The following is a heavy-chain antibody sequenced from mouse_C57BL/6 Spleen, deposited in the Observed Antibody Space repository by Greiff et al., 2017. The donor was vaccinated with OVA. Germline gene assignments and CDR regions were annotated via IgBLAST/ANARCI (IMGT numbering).Heavy chain of an antibody. CDR2: ILPGSGST. J-gene: IGHJ2*01. CDR1: GYTFTGYW. D-gene: IGHD1-1*01. V-gene: IGHV1-9*01. CDR3: AALRSIYYYGSSYVFFDY. Sequence: QVQLQQSGAELMKPGASVKLSCKATGYTFTGYWIEWVKQRPGHGLEWIGEILPGSGSTNYNEKFKGKATFTADKSSNPAYMQLSSLTTEDSAISSCAALRSIYYYGSSYVFFDYWGQGTTLTVSS.